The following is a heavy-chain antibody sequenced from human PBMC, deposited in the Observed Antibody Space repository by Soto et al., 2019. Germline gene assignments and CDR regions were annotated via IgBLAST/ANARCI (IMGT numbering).Heavy chain of an antibody. V-gene: IGHV3-30-3*01. CDR1: GFTFSSYA. D-gene: IGHD1-20*01. CDR3: ARAVKRYNWNDGPVYYGMDV. Sequence: GGSLRLSCAASGFTFSSYAMHWVRQAPGKGLEWVAVISYDGSNKYYADSVKGRFTISRDNSKNTLYLQMNSLRAEDTAVYYCARAVKRYNWNDGPVYYGMDVWGQGTTVTVSS. CDR2: ISYDGSNK. J-gene: IGHJ6*02.